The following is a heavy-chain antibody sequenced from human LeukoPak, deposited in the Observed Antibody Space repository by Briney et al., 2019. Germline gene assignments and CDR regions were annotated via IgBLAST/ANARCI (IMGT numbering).Heavy chain of an antibody. Sequence: SETLSLTCTVSGGSISSYYWSWIRQPPGKGLEWIGYIYYSGSTNHNPSLKSRVTISVDTSKNQFSLKLSSVTAADTAVYYCARVSIRPQGRFDPWGQGTLVTVSS. V-gene: IGHV4-59*01. CDR1: GGSISSYY. D-gene: IGHD3-3*02. J-gene: IGHJ5*02. CDR3: ARVSIRPQGRFDP. CDR2: IYYSGST.